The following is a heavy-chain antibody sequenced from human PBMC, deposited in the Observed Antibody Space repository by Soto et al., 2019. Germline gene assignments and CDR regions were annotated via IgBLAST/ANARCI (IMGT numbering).Heavy chain of an antibody. CDR1: GYTFTSYA. Sequence: GASVKVSCKASGYTFTSYAMHWVRQAPGQRLEWMGWINAGNGNTKYSQKFQGRVTITRDTSASTAYMELSSLRSEDTAVYYCAADLVSVLAATWWFDPWGQGTLVTVSS. CDR2: INAGNGNT. J-gene: IGHJ5*02. CDR3: AADLVSVLAATWWFDP. D-gene: IGHD2-15*01. V-gene: IGHV1-3*01.